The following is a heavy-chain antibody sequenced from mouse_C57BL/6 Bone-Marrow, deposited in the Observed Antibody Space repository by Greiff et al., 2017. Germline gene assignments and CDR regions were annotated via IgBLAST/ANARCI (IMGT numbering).Heavy chain of an antibody. CDR3: SEDSAVYYCAYRWLLPYWYFDV. CDR1: YTFSRRVH. Sequence: QVQLQQSGPELARPWASVKISCQAFYTFSRRVHFAIRDTNYWMQWVKQRPGQGLEWIGAIYPGNGDTSYNQKFKGKATLTADNSSSTAYRQLRSPTSEDSAVYYCAYRWLLPYWYFDVWGTGTTVTVSS. J-gene: IGHJ1*03. V-gene: IGHV1-87*01. CDR2: GQGLEWIG. D-gene: IGHD2-3*01.